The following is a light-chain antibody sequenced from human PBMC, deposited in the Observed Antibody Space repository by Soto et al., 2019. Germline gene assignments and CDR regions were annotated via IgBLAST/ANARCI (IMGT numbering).Light chain of an antibody. Sequence: DIQMTQSPSSLSASVGDRVTITCRVSQSISTYLNWYQKKAGLAPKILIYAASTLKSGAQSRFSGGGSGTEFTLSISSLQPDDFATYYGQQHYIHWTFGQGTKVDIK. CDR1: QSISTY. CDR3: QQHYIHWT. V-gene: IGKV1-39*01. J-gene: IGKJ1*01. CDR2: AAS.